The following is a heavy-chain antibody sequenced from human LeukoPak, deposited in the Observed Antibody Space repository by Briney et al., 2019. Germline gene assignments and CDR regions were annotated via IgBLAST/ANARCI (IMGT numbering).Heavy chain of an antibody. D-gene: IGHD1-26*01. V-gene: IGHV3-74*01. CDR1: GFTFSSYW. J-gene: IGHJ3*02. CDR2: INSDGSST. CDR3: ARTTGSKNAFDI. Sequence: PGGSLRLSCAASGFTFSSYWMHWVRQAPGKGLVWVSRINSDGSSTTYADSVKGRFPISRDNAKDTLYLQMNSLRAEDTAVYYCARTTGSKNAFDIWGQGTMVTVSS.